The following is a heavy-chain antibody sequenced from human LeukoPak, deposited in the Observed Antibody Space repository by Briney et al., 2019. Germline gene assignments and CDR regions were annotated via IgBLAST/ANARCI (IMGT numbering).Heavy chain of an antibody. CDR3: ATDLAPVRGIH. CDR1: GHSLSELS. V-gene: IGHV1-24*01. Sequence: ASVKVSCKVSGHSLSELSIHWVRQAPGEGLEWMGGYDPEEGETVYAQRFQGRVTMTEDTSTDTAYMELSSLGSEDTAIYYCATDLAPVRGIHWGQGTLVTVSS. J-gene: IGHJ4*02. CDR2: YDPEEGET. D-gene: IGHD3-16*02.